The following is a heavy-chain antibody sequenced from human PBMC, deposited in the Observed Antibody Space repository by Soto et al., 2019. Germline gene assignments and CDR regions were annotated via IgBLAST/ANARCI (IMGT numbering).Heavy chain of an antibody. V-gene: IGHV1-69*13. CDR1: GGTLSIYA. CDR2: IIPIFGTA. J-gene: IGHJ5*02. CDR3: ARGQASCTNGVGDPRFDP. Sequence: GASLKLSCKASGGTLSIYAISWGRKAPGQGLEWMGGIIPIFGTANYAQKFQGRVTITADESTSTAYMELRSLRSEDTAVYYCARGQASCTNGVGDPRFDPWGQGTLVTVS. D-gene: IGHD2-8*01.